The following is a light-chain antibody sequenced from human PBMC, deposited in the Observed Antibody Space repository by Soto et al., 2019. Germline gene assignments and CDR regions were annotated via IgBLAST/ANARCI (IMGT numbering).Light chain of an antibody. Sequence: EIVLIQSPATLSLSPGERATLSCRASPSVANFVAWYQQKPGQAPRLLIYGAFNRATGIPARFSGSGSGTDFTLTISSLQSEDFAIYYCQQYDNWPSITFGQGTRLEIK. V-gene: IGKV3D-15*01. CDR2: GAF. CDR1: PSVANF. J-gene: IGKJ5*01. CDR3: QQYDNWPSIT.